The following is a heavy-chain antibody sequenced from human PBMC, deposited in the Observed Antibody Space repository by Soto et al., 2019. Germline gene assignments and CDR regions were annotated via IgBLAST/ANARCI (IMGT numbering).Heavy chain of an antibody. CDR3: ARGPGTGTHYFDY. CDR1: VYTFTTYA. Sequence: ASVKVSCKASVYTFTTYAVHWVLLDPGQRLEWMGWINAGNGNTKYSQKFQGRVTITRDISASTAYMELSSLRSEDTAVYYCARGPGTGTHYFDYWGQGTLVTVSS. J-gene: IGHJ4*02. CDR2: INAGNGNT. V-gene: IGHV1-3*01. D-gene: IGHD1-1*01.